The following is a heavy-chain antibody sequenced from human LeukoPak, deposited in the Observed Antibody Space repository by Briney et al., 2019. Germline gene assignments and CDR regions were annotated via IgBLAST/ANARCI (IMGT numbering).Heavy chain of an antibody. CDR3: ARDYGGHGEYFDY. Sequence: GGSLRLSCAASGFTFSNYNVNWVRQAPGKGLEWVSYISASGTTIYYADSVKGRFTTSRDNAKNSVYLQMNSLRDEDTAVYYCARDYGGHGEYFDYWGQGTLVTVSS. J-gene: IGHJ4*02. CDR1: GFTFSNYN. D-gene: IGHD4-23*01. CDR2: ISASGTTI. V-gene: IGHV3-48*02.